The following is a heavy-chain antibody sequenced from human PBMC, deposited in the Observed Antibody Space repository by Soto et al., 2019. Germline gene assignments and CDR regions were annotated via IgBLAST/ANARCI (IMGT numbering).Heavy chain of an antibody. D-gene: IGHD6-19*01. CDR2: ISWNSGSI. Sequence: PGGSLRLSCADSGFTFDDYAMLWVRQAPGKGLEWVSGISWNSGSIGYADSVKGRFTISRDNAKNSLYLQMNSLRAEDTALYYCAKDFSSGWYYFDYWGQGT. V-gene: IGHV3-9*01. CDR1: GFTFDDYA. CDR3: AKDFSSGWYYFDY. J-gene: IGHJ4*02.